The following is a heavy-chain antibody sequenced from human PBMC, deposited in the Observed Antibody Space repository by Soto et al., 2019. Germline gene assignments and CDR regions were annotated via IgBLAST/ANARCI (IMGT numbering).Heavy chain of an antibody. J-gene: IGHJ4*02. CDR1: GGPLSSGDYS. Sequence: SDTLSLTCAVSGGPLSSGDYSWNWLRPPPGKGLEWIGYIYFGGSTYYNPSLQSRVTMSVDRSRNQFPLKLNSVTAADTAVYYCATVSSEFDTSGPVDYWGQGTLVTGSS. D-gene: IGHD6-13*01. V-gene: IGHV4-30-2*01. CDR2: IYFGGST. CDR3: ATVSSEFDTSGPVDY.